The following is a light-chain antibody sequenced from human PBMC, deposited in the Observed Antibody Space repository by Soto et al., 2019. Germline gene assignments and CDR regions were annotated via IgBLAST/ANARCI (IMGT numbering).Light chain of an antibody. CDR3: AAWDDSLTGPL. CDR2: GSD. J-gene: IGLJ3*02. V-gene: IGLV1-44*01. Sequence: QSVLTQPPSASGTPGQRVTISCSGGRSNIGGNAVNWYQQLPGSAPTLIIYGSDKRPSGVPDRFSGYKSGTPASLAISGLQFEDEADYYCAAWDDSLTGPLFGGGTKLTVL. CDR1: RSNIGGNA.